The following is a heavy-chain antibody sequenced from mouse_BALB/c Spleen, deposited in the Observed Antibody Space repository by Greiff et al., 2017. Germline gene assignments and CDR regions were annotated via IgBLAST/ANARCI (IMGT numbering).Heavy chain of an antibody. V-gene: IGHV1-14*01. CDR1: GYTFTSYV. D-gene: IGHD1-1*01. CDR3: ARGTVVARNYFDY. CDR2: INPYNDGT. Sequence: LQESGPELVKPGASVKMSCKASGYTFTSYVMHWVKQKPGQGLEWIGYINPYNDGTKYNEKFKGKATLTSDKSSSTAYMELSSLTSEDSAVYYCARGTVVARNYFDYWGQGTTLTVSS. J-gene: IGHJ2*01.